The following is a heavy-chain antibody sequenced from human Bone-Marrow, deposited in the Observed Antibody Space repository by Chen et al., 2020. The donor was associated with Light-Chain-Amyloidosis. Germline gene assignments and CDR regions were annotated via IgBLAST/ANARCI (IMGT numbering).Heavy chain of an antibody. CDR1: GFSVSSIY. J-gene: IGHJ4*02. Sequence: DVQLVETGGGLIRPGGSLRLSCAASGFSVSSIYMNWVRQAPGKAPEWVAVIYNDADGSTHYPDSVRGRFAISSDTSKNTIYLQMSSLGPEDTAMYYCARGSRAAGGLGSGYFDSWGQGIRVTVSS. CDR2: IYNDADGST. D-gene: IGHD6-13*01. CDR3: ARGSRAAGGLGSGYFDS. V-gene: IGHV3-53*02.